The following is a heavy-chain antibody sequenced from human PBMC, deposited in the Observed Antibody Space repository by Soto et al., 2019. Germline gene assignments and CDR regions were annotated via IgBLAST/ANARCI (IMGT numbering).Heavy chain of an antibody. J-gene: IGHJ6*02. CDR1: GFTLSDDY. V-gene: IGHV3-53*01. CDR3: ARVRYDILTPSGMDV. CDR2: IYSGGST. Sequence: LRLSCAASGFTLSDDYMSWVRQAPGKGLEWVSVIYSGGSTYYADSVKGRFTISRDNSKNTLYLQMNSLRAEDTAVYYCARVRYDILTPSGMDVWGQGTTVTVSS. D-gene: IGHD3-9*01.